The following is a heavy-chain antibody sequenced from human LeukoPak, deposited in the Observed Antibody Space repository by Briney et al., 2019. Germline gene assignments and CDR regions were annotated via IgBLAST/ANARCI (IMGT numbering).Heavy chain of an antibody. J-gene: IGHJ4*02. CDR1: GYTFSRNG. CDR3: ARLLLYDILKYFDY. Sequence: ASVKVSCKASGYTFSRNGISWVRQAPGQGLEWMGWISAYNGNTNYAQKLQGRVTMTTDTSTSTAYMELRSLGSDDTAVYYCARLLLYDILKYFDYWGQGTLVTVSS. V-gene: IGHV1-18*01. CDR2: ISAYNGNT. D-gene: IGHD3-9*01.